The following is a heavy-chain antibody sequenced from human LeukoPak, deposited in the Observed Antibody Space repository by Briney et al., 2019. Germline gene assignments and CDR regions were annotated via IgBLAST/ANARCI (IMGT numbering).Heavy chain of an antibody. V-gene: IGHV4-30-4*08. CDR3: ASARSRSPLNWFDP. CDR1: GGSISSGDYY. CDR2: IYYSGST. D-gene: IGHD3-10*01. J-gene: IGHJ5*02. Sequence: SQTLSLTCIVSGGSISSGDYYWSWIRQPPGKGLEWIGYIYYSGSTYYNPSLKSRVTISVDTSKNQFSLKLSSVTAADTAVYYCASARSRSPLNWFDPWGQGTLVIVSS.